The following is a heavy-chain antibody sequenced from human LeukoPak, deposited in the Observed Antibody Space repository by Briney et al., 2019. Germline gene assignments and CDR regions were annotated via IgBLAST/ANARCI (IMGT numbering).Heavy chain of an antibody. J-gene: IGHJ4*02. Sequence: PSETLSLTCTVSGGSISSSSYYWGWIRQPPGKGLEWIGSIYYSGSTYYKPSLKSRVTISEDTSKNQFSLKLSSVTAADTAVYYCASYVVVVAATGYWGQGTLVTVSS. V-gene: IGHV4-39*01. CDR2: IYYSGST. CDR3: ASYVVVVAATGY. D-gene: IGHD2-15*01. CDR1: GGSISSSSYY.